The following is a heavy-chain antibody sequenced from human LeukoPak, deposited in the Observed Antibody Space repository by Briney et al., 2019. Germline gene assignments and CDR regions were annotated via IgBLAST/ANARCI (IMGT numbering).Heavy chain of an antibody. V-gene: IGHV4-61*01. CDR2: LYHRGST. D-gene: IGHD1-1*01. J-gene: IGHJ4*02. CDR3: ARGIVGAVRGTATNFDH. Sequence: TSETLSLTCTVSGGSIRSSSYYWSWIRQPPGKGLEWIGHLYHRGSTYKNPSLKSRVTMSVDMSKNEIALQMRSVTAADTAVYFCARGIVGAVRGTATNFDHWGQGTLVTVSS. CDR1: GGSIRSSSYY.